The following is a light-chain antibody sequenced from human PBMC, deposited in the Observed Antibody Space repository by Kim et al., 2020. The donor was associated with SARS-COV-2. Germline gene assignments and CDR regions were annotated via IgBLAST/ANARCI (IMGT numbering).Light chain of an antibody. J-gene: IGLJ3*02. V-gene: IGLV3-21*04. Sequence: APGKTDGITCGGNNIGSKSVTWYRQKPGQAPVLVIYYDSDRPAGIPERFSGSNSGNTATLTISRVEAGDEADYYCQVWDSSSDHPVFGGVTQLTVL. CDR1: NIGSKS. CDR2: YDS. CDR3: QVWDSSSDHPV.